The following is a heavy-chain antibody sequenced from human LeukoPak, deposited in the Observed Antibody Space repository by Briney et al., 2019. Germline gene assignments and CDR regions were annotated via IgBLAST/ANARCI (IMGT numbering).Heavy chain of an antibody. CDR2: ISSSGSTI. J-gene: IGHJ4*02. V-gene: IGHV3-11*04. CDR3: AGSLTYYDFWSGYAIDY. D-gene: IGHD3-3*01. CDR1: GFTFSDYY. Sequence: PGGSLRLSCAASGFTFSDYYMSWIRQAPGKGLEWVSYISSSGSTIYYADSVKGRFTISRDNAKNSLYLQMNSLRAEDTAVYYCAGSLTYYDFWSGYAIDYWGQGTLVTVSS.